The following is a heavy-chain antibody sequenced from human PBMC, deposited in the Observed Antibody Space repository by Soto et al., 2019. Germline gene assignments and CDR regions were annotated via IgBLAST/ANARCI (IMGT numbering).Heavy chain of an antibody. D-gene: IGHD5-18*01. CDR2: IYYSGST. Sequence: PSETLSLTCTVSGGSISSGGYYWSWIRQHPGKGLEWIGYIYYSGSTYYNPSLKSRVTISVDTSKNQFSLKLSSVTAAATAVYYCARDRDTEPPYYYYGMDVGGQGPTVTVPS. V-gene: IGHV4-31*03. J-gene: IGHJ6*02. CDR3: ARDRDTEPPYYYYGMDV. CDR1: GGSISSGGYY.